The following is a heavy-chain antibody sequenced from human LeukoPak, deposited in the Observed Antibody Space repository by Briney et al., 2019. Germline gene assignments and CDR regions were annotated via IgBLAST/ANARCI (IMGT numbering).Heavy chain of an antibody. V-gene: IGHV4-59*08. D-gene: IGHD1-26*01. Sequence: SETLSLTCSVSGGSFSGYYWNWIPQPPGKGLEWIGHIYYSGSTNYHPSLKSRVTISLDTSKNRFSLKLSSVTAADTAVYYCARLGSATYDYWGQGTLVTVSS. CDR3: ARLGSATYDY. CDR1: GGSFSGYY. J-gene: IGHJ4*02. CDR2: IYYSGST.